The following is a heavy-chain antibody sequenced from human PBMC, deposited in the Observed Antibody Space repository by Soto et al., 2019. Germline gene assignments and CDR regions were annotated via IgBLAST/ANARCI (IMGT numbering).Heavy chain of an antibody. CDR2: IWYDGSNK. CDR3: ARDIGRVNWFDP. CDR1: GFTFSSYG. D-gene: IGHD1-26*01. V-gene: IGHV3-33*01. Sequence: LRLSCAASGFTFSSYGMHWVRQAPGKGLEGVAVIWYDGSNKYYADSVKGRFTISRDNSKNTLYLQMNSLRAEDTAVYYCARDIGRVNWFDPWGQGTLVTVSS. J-gene: IGHJ5*02.